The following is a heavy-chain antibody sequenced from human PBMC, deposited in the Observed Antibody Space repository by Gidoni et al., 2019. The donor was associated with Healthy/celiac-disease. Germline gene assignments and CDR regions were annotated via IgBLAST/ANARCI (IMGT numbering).Heavy chain of an antibody. CDR2: IYYSGST. D-gene: IGHD2-8*01. J-gene: IGHJ6*02. V-gene: IGHV4-39*01. CDR3: ARLGYCTNGVCYVRRYYYYGMDV. Sequence: QLQLQESGPGLVKPSETLSLTCTVSGGSISSSSYYWGWIRQPPGKGLEWIGSIYYSGSTYYNPSLKSRVTISVDTSKNQFSLKLSSVTAADTAVYYCARLGYCTNGVCYVRRYYYYGMDVWGQGTTVTVSS. CDR1: GGSISSSSYY.